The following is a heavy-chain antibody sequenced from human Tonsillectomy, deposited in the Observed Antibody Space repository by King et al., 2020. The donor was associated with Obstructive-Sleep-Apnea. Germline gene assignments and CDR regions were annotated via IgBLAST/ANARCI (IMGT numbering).Heavy chain of an antibody. CDR2: ISYDGSNK. CDR3: ARDVAAAGPFDY. D-gene: IGHD6-13*01. J-gene: IGHJ4*02. V-gene: IGHV3-30*04. Sequence: VQLVESGGGVVQPGRSLRLSCAASGFTFSSYAMHWVRQAPGKGLEWVAVISYDGSNKYYADSVKGRFTISRDNSKNTLYLQMNSLRAEDTAVYYCARDVAAAGPFDYWGQGTLVTVSS. CDR1: GFTFSSYA.